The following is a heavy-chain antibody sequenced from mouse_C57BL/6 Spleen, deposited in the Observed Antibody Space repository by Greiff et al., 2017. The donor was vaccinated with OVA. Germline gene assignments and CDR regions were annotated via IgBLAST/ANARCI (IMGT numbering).Heavy chain of an antibody. CDR3: ARRNSYDGSSYWYSDV. V-gene: IGHV1-9*01. J-gene: IGHJ1*03. CDR1: GYTFTGYW. CDR2: ILPGSGST. D-gene: IGHD1-1*01. Sequence: VQLQQSGAELMKPGASVKLSCKATGYTFTGYWIEWVKQRPGHGLEWIGEILPGSGSTNYNEKFKGKATFTVDTSSNTAYMQLSSLTTEHSAIYFCARRNSYDGSSYWYSDVWGTGTTVTVSS.